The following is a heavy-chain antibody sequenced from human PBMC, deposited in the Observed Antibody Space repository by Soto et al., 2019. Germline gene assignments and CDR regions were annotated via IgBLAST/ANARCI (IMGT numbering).Heavy chain of an antibody. CDR3: ARASLRETLQMTTVVTGYFDY. CDR2: IWYDGSNK. Sequence: QVQLVESGGGVVQPGRSLRLSCAASGFTFSSYGMHWVRQAPGKGLEWVAVIWYDGSNKYYADSVKGRFTISRDNSKNTLYLQMNSLRAEDTAVYYCARASLRETLQMTTVVTGYFDYWGQGTLVTVSS. J-gene: IGHJ4*02. V-gene: IGHV3-33*01. CDR1: GFTFSSYG. D-gene: IGHD4-17*01.